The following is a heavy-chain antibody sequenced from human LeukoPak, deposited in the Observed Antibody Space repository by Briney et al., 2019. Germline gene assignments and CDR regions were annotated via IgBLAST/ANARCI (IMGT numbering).Heavy chain of an antibody. Sequence: GASVKVSCKASGYTFTSYDINWVRQATGQGLEWMGWMNPNSGNTGYAQKFQGRVTMTRNTSISTAYMELSSLRSEDTAVYYCARERSIAALYWYFDLWGRGTLVTVSS. CDR1: GYTFTSYD. CDR2: MNPNSGNT. J-gene: IGHJ2*01. V-gene: IGHV1-8*01. CDR3: ARERSIAALYWYFDL. D-gene: IGHD6-6*01.